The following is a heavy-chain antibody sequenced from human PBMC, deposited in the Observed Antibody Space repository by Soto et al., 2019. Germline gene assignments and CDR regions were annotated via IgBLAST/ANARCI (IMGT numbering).Heavy chain of an antibody. CDR1: GFSVGGNY. D-gene: IGHD2-21*01. CDR2: IYSGGNP. CDR3: ARGPNSDC. V-gene: IGHV3-53*01. J-gene: IGHJ4*02. Sequence: GGSLRLSCAASGFSVGGNYMSWVRQAPGKGLELVSLIYSGGNPFYADSMEGRFTLSRDNSNNMLYLQMDSLRAEDTAVYYCARGPNSDCWGQGTLVTVSS.